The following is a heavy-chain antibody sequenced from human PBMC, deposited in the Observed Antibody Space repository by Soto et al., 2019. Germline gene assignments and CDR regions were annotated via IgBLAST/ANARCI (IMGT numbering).Heavy chain of an antibody. CDR2: INAGNGNT. D-gene: IGHD2-2*01. Sequence: ASVKVSCKASGYTFTSYAMHWVRQAPGQRLEWMGWINAGNGNTKYSQKFQGRVTITRDTSASTAYMELSSLRSEDTAVYYCASSSDCSSTSCYGKLIDYWGQGTLVTVS. J-gene: IGHJ4*02. V-gene: IGHV1-3*01. CDR1: GYTFTSYA. CDR3: ASSSDCSSTSCYGKLIDY.